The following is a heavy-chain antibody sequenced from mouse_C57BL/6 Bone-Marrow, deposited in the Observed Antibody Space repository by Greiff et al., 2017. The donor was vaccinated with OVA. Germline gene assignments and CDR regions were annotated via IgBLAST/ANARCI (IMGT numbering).Heavy chain of an antibody. CDR3: TTDGNYAMDY. D-gene: IGHD2-1*01. Sequence: VQLQQSGAELVRPGASVKLSCTASGFNIKDDYMHWVKQRPEQGLEWIGWLDPENGDTEYASKFQGKATITADTSSNTAYLQLSSLTSEDTAVDYCTTDGNYAMDYWGQGTSVTVSS. CDR2: LDPENGDT. J-gene: IGHJ4*01. V-gene: IGHV14-4*01. CDR1: GFNIKDDY.